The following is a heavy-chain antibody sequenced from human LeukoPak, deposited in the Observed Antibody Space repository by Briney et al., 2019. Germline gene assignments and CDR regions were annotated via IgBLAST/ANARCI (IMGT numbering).Heavy chain of an antibody. CDR3: ARDRGYYDPTFDY. Sequence: ASVKVSCKASGYTFTGYYMHWVRQAPGQGLEWMGWINPNSGGTNYAQEFQGRVTMTRDTSISTAYMELSRLRSDDTAVYYCARDRGYYDPTFDYWGQGTLVTVSS. V-gene: IGHV1-2*02. J-gene: IGHJ4*02. CDR2: INPNSGGT. CDR1: GYTFTGYY. D-gene: IGHD3-22*01.